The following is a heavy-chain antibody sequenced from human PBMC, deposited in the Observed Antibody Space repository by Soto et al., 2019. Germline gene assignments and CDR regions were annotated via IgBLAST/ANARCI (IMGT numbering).Heavy chain of an antibody. CDR3: ANPLVTTLTMVRFDY. CDR1: GFTFSNAW. Sequence: PGGSLRLSCAASGFTFSNAWINWVRQAPGKGLEWVSSVSGSGGSTYYADSVKGRFTISRDNSKNTLYLQMNSLRDEDTAVYYCANPLVTTLTMVRFDYWGQGTLVTVSS. CDR2: VSGSGGST. D-gene: IGHD4-17*01. V-gene: IGHV3-23*01. J-gene: IGHJ4*02.